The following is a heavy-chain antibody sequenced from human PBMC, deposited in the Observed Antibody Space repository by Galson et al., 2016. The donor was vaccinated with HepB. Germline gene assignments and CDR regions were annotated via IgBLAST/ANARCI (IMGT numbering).Heavy chain of an antibody. D-gene: IGHD6-13*01. CDR2: IDWDDDK. Sequence: PALVKPTQTLTLTCTFSGFSLSTSGMCVSWIRQPPGKALEWLALIDWDDDKYYSTSLKTRPTISKDTSKNQVVLTMTNMGPVDTATYYCARIRGIAAAGPFDYGGQGTLVTVSS. CDR1: GFSLSTSGMC. V-gene: IGHV2-70*01. J-gene: IGHJ4*02. CDR3: ARIRGIAAAGPFDY.